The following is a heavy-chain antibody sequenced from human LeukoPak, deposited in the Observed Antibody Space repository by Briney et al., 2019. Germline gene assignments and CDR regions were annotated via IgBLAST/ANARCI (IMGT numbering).Heavy chain of an antibody. D-gene: IGHD2-2*01. CDR1: GGSFSGYY. Sequence: NPSETLSLTCAVYGGSFSGYYWGWIRQPPGKGLEWIGEINHSGSTNYNPSLKSRVTISVDTSKNQFSLKLSSVTAADTAVYYCARGPCSSTSCRYYYYYYGMDVWGQGTTVTVSS. J-gene: IGHJ6*02. CDR2: INHSGST. CDR3: ARGPCSSTSCRYYYYYYGMDV. V-gene: IGHV4-34*01.